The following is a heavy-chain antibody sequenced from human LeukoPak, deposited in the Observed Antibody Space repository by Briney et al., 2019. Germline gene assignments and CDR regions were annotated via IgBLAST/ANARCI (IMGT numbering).Heavy chain of an antibody. CDR1: GGTFSSCA. D-gene: IGHD3-22*01. CDR3: ARSRNYDSSGYYDYYYYGMYV. Sequence: KVSCKASGGTFSSCAISWVRQAAGQGLEWMGRIIPILGIANYAQKFQGRVTITADKSTSTAYMELSSLRSEDTAVYYCARSRNYDSSGYYDYYYYGMYVWGQGTTVNVSS. V-gene: IGHV1-69*04. CDR2: IIPILGIA. J-gene: IGHJ6*02.